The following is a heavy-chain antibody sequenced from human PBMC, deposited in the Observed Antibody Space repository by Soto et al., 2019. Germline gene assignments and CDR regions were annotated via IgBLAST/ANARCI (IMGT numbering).Heavy chain of an antibody. CDR1: GDSINNTYW. J-gene: IGHJ5*02. CDR2: IYHTGGR. V-gene: IGHV4-4*02. D-gene: IGHD2-2*01. Sequence: PSETLSLTCFVSGDSINNTYWWSWVRQAPGKGLEWIGEIYHTGGRSYMPSLRGRVTISVDTSKNQFSLKLSSVTAADTAVYYCARVWAGYCSSTSCYEGRWFDPWGQGTLVTVSS. CDR3: ARVWAGYCSSTSCYEGRWFDP.